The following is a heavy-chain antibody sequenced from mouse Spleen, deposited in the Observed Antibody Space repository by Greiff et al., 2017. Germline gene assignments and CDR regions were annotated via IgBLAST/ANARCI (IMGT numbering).Heavy chain of an antibody. CDR2: ISSGSSTI. CDR1: GFTFSDYG. V-gene: IGHV5-17*01. Sequence: EVKLVESGGGLVKPGGSLKLSCAASGFTFSDYGMHWVRQAPEKGLEWVAYISSGSSTIYYADTVKGRFTISRDNAKNTLFLQMTSLRSEDTAMYYCARGGLITTVVAPYYFDYWGQGTTLTVSS. CDR3: ARGGLITTVVAPYYFDY. J-gene: IGHJ2*01. D-gene: IGHD1-1*01.